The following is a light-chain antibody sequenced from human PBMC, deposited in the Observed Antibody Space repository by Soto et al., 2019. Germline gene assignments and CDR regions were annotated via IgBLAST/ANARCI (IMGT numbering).Light chain of an antibody. V-gene: IGKV3D-15*03. Sequence: ERVMTQSPATLSVSPGERATLSCRASQSVSSYLAWYQQKPVQSPRLLIYDASNMATGIPARFSGSGAGTDFTLTISILQPDYFATYCRQQYNSYWTFGQGTKVDIK. CDR2: DAS. CDR3: QQYNSYWT. J-gene: IGKJ1*01. CDR1: QSVSSY.